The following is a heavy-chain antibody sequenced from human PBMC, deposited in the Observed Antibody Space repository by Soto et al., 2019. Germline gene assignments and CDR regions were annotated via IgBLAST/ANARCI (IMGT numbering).Heavy chain of an antibody. CDR3: AHRRGLWFGELLPRTLNWFDP. CDR1: GFSLSTSGVG. D-gene: IGHD3-10*01. J-gene: IGHJ5*02. V-gene: IGHV2-5*02. CDR2: IYWDDDK. Sequence: QITLKESGPTLVKPTQTLTLTCTFSGFSLSTSGVGVGWIRQPPGKALEWLALIYWDDDKRYSPSLKSRLTITKDTSKNQVVLTMTNMDPVDTATYYCAHRRGLWFGELLPRTLNWFDPWGQGTLVTVSS.